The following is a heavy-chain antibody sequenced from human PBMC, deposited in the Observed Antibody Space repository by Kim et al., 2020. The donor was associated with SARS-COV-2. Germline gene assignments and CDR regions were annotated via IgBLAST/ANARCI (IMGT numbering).Heavy chain of an antibody. CDR1: GFTFDDYA. D-gene: IGHD1-26*01. Sequence: GGSLRLSCAASGFTFDDYAIHWVRQAPGKGLEWVSGISWNSGSIGYADSVKGRFTISRDNAKNSLYLQMNSLRAEDTALYYCAKGGLVGVPGYNGMDVWGQGTTVTVSS. V-gene: IGHV3-9*01. CDR2: ISWNSGSI. CDR3: AKGGLVGVPGYNGMDV. J-gene: IGHJ6*02.